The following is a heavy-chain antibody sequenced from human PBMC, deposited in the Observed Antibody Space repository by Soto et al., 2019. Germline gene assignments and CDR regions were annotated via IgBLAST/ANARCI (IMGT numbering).Heavy chain of an antibody. CDR2: ISYDGSNK. Sequence: LRLSCAASGFTFSSYAMHWVRQAPGKGLEWVAVISYDGSNKYYADSVKGRFTISRDNSKNTLYLQMNSLRAEDTAVYYCAREEYSSGWPLYPYYYGMDVWGQGT. D-gene: IGHD6-25*01. J-gene: IGHJ6*02. CDR3: AREEYSSGWPLYPYYYGMDV. CDR1: GFTFSSYA. V-gene: IGHV3-30-3*01.